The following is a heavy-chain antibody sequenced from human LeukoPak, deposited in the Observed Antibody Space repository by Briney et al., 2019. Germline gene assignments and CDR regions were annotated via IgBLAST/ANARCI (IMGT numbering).Heavy chain of an antibody. V-gene: IGHV1-69*01. CDR2: IIPIFGTA. D-gene: IGHD2-2*01. CDR1: GGTFSSYA. J-gene: IGHJ4*02. Sequence: SVKVSCKASGGTFSSYAVSWVRQAPGQGLEWMGGIIPIFGTANYAQKFQGRVTITADESTSTAYMELSSLRSEDTAVYYCAIGYCSSTSCYPSGDFVYWGQGTLVTVSS. CDR3: AIGYCSSTSCYPSGDFVY.